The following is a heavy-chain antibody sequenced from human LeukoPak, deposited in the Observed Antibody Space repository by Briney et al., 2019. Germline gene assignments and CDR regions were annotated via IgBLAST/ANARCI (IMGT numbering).Heavy chain of an antibody. Sequence: PGGSLRLSCAASGFTFSSYGMHWVRQAPGKGLEWVAFIRYDGSNKYYADSVKGRFTISRDNSKNTLYLQMNSLRAEDTAVYYCAIDHVYISDWFDPWGQGTLVTVSS. D-gene: IGHD1-1*01. CDR2: IRYDGSNK. CDR1: GFTFSSYG. CDR3: AIDHVYISDWFDP. J-gene: IGHJ5*02. V-gene: IGHV3-30*02.